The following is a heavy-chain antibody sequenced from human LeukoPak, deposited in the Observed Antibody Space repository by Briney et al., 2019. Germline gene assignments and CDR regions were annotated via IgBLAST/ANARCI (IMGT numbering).Heavy chain of an antibody. CDR2: IYYSGST. D-gene: IGHD5-18*01. CDR1: GGSISSSSYY. V-gene: IGHV4-39*01. CDR3: ARIIYSYGYWYFDY. J-gene: IGHJ4*02. Sequence: SETLSLTCTVSGGSISSSSYYWGWIRQPPGKGLEWIGSIYYSGSTYYNPSLKSRVTISVDTSKNQFSLKLSSVTAADTAVYYCARIIYSYGYWYFDYWGQGTLVTVSS.